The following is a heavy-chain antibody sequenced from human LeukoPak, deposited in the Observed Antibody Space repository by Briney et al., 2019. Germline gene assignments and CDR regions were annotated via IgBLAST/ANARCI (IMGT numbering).Heavy chain of an antibody. CDR1: GFTVSSNY. J-gene: IGHJ4*02. Sequence: GGSLRLSCAASGFTVSSNYMSWVRQAPGEGLEWVSIIYSGGVTFYADSVKGRFTISRDNSKNTLYLQMNSLRAEDTAVYYCARDDPRAAAVDYWGQGTLVTVSS. V-gene: IGHV3-53*01. CDR3: ARDDPRAAAVDY. CDR2: IYSGGVT. D-gene: IGHD6-13*01.